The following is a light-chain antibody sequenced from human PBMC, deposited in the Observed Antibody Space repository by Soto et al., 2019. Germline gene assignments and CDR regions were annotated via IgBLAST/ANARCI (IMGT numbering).Light chain of an antibody. Sequence: EIAMTQSPATLSVSPGERATLSCRASQSISTELAWYQQIPGQPPRLLIYSASTRATGVPARFTGSGSGSDFTLTISGLQSEDFAIYYCQQGHNLPLAFGQGTRLEI. V-gene: IGKV3-15*01. CDR1: QSISTE. CDR2: SAS. CDR3: QQGHNLPLA. J-gene: IGKJ2*01.